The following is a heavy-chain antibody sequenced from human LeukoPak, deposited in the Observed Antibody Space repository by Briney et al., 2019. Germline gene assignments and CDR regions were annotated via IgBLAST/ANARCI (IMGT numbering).Heavy chain of an antibody. Sequence: SQTLSLTRTVSGGSVSSGTYFWTWVRQPPGKGLEWIGHIHYSVTTNYNPSLKSRVTMSLDTSKNQFSLKLTSVTAADTAVYYCARGPLSSSSYGMDVWGQGTTVTVSS. J-gene: IGHJ6*02. D-gene: IGHD6-13*01. CDR2: IHYSVTT. V-gene: IGHV4-61*01. CDR3: ARGPLSSSSYGMDV. CDR1: GGSVSSGTYF.